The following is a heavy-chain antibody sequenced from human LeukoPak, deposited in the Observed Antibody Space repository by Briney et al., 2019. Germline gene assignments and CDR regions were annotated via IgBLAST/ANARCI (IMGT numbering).Heavy chain of an antibody. CDR1: GYTFTSYG. CDR3: ARDEKDSSGYLPLDY. Sequence: ASVKVSCKASGYTFTSYGIRWVRQAPGQGLEWMGWISAYNGNTNYAQKLQGRVTMTTDTSTSTAYMELRSLRSEDTAVYYCARDEKDSSGYLPLDYWGQGTLVTVSS. D-gene: IGHD3-22*01. J-gene: IGHJ4*02. CDR2: ISAYNGNT. V-gene: IGHV1-18*01.